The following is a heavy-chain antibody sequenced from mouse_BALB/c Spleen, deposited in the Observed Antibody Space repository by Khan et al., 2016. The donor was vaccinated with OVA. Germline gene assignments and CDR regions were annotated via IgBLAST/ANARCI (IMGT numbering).Heavy chain of an antibody. Sequence: QVQLQQSGPELVRPGVSVKISCKGSGYTFTDYAMYWVKQSHAKSLEWIGLISTYSGSTNYNQKFKGKATMTVDKSSSTAYMELARLTSEDSAIYYGTRRAYEGYYDYWGQGAPLTVSS. J-gene: IGHJ2*01. D-gene: IGHD2-3*01. V-gene: IGHV1S137*01. CDR3: TRRAYEGYYDY. CDR2: ISTYSGST. CDR1: GYTFTDYA.